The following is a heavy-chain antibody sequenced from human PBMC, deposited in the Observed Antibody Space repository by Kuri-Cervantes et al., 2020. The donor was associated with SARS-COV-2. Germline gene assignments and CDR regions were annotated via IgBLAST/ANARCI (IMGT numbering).Heavy chain of an antibody. Sequence: GESLKISCVASGFAFSTYAMHWVRQPPGKGLEWVAIVSFDGKKNLYADSVRGRFTISRDNSNNTLYLQMNSLRAEDTAVYYCARGGYYDSSGYYEFDYWGQGTLVTVSS. V-gene: IGHV3-30*04. CDR1: GFAFSTYA. CDR3: ARGGYYDSSGYYEFDY. J-gene: IGHJ4*02. CDR2: VSFDGKKN. D-gene: IGHD3-22*01.